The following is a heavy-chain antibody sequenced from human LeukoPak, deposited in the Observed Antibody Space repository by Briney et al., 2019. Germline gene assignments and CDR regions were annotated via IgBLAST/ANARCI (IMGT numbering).Heavy chain of an antibody. Sequence: GGSLRLSCAASGLTISSYSMNWVRQAPGKGLEWVSSISSSSSYIYYADSVKGRFTISRDNAKNSLYLQMNSLRAEDTAVYYCARNHGSGSYPADAFDIWGQGTMVTVSS. CDR1: GLTISSYS. CDR2: ISSSSSYI. CDR3: ARNHGSGSYPADAFDI. V-gene: IGHV3-21*01. J-gene: IGHJ3*02. D-gene: IGHD3-10*01.